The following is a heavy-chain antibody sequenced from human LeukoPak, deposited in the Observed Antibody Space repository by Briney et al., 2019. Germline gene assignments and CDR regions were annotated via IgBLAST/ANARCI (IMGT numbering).Heavy chain of an antibody. Sequence: GGSLRLSCAASGFTFDDHGMSWVRQAPGKGLEWVSGIKWNGGSTGYEDTVKGRFTISRDNAKNSLYLQMNSLRAEDTAVYYCARGGVPAASDYWGQGTLVTVSS. D-gene: IGHD2-2*01. CDR2: IKWNGGST. CDR3: ARGGVPAASDY. V-gene: IGHV3-20*04. J-gene: IGHJ4*02. CDR1: GFTFDDHG.